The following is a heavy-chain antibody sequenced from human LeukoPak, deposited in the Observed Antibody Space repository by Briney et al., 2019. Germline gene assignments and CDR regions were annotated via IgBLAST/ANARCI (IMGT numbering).Heavy chain of an antibody. CDR1: GYTFTSYY. J-gene: IGHJ4*02. V-gene: IGHV1-46*01. CDR3: ARLSIVGAPAY. Sequence: GASVKVSCMASGYTFTSYYMHWVRQAPGQGLEWMGIINPSGGSTSYAQKFQGRVTMTRDTSTSTVYMELSSLRSEDTAVYYCARLSIVGAPAYWGQGTLVTVSS. CDR2: INPSGGST. D-gene: IGHD1-26*01.